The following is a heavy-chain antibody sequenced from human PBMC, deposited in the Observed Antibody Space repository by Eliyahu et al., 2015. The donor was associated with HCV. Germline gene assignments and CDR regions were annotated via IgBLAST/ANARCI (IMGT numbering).Heavy chain of an antibody. D-gene: IGHD6-13*01. Sequence: EVQLVESGGGFVQPGGSLRLSCVAXGLTFSNYWMTWVRQAPGKGLVGLANIKEDGSETYYVDHVKGRFTIARDNAKNILYLQMNGLRIGDTAVYYCTSTNVAAAGFSWGQGTLVTVSS. CDR1: GLTFSNYW. V-gene: IGHV3-7*01. CDR2: IKEDGSET. J-gene: IGHJ4*02. CDR3: TSTNVAAAGFS.